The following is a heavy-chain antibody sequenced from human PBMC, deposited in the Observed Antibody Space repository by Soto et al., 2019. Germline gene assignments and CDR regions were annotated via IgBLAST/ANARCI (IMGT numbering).Heavy chain of an antibody. CDR3: ARDLGAVAEVLYYFDY. J-gene: IGHJ4*02. Sequence: QVQLVESGGGVVQPGRSLRLSCAASGFTFSSYAMHWVRQAPGKGLEWVAVISYDGSNKYYADSVKGRFTISRDNSKNTLYLQMNSLRAEDTAVYYCARDLGAVAEVLYYFDYWGQGTLVTVSS. D-gene: IGHD6-19*01. V-gene: IGHV3-30-3*01. CDR1: GFTFSSYA. CDR2: ISYDGSNK.